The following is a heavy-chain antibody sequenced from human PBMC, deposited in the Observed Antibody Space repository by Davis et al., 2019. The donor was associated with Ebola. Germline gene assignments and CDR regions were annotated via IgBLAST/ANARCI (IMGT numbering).Heavy chain of an antibody. CDR3: ARVDDYGDYRHYYYGMDV. CDR1: GGSITPALYS. V-gene: IGHV4-61*09. J-gene: IGHJ6*02. D-gene: IGHD4-17*01. Sequence: PSETLSLTCTVSGGSITPALYSSSWFRQSARKGLVWIGHIYTSGSTNYNPSLKSRVTISVDTSKNQFSLKLSSVTAADTAVYYCARVDDYGDYRHYYYGMDVWGQGTTVTVSS. CDR2: IYTSGST.